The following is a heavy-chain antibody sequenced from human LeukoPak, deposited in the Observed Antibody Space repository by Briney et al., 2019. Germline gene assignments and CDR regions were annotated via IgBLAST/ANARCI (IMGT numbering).Heavy chain of an antibody. CDR2: ISWDGGST. J-gene: IGHJ4*02. CDR1: GFTFDDYT. Sequence: GGSLRLSCAASGFTFDDYTMHWVRQAPGKGLEWVSLISWDGGSTYYADSVKGRFTISRDNSKNTLYLQMNSLRAEDTAVYYCARDHDCSGTSCHPFDYWGQGTLVTVSS. CDR3: ARDHDCSGTSCHPFDY. V-gene: IGHV3-43*01. D-gene: IGHD2-2*01.